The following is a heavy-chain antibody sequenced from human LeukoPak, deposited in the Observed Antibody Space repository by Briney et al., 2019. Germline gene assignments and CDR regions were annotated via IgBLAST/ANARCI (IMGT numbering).Heavy chain of an antibody. J-gene: IGHJ4*02. V-gene: IGHV3-9*01. CDR3: AKDIHSGYDAFDY. CDR1: GFTFDDYA. Sequence: GRSLRLSCAASGFTFDDYAMHWVRQAPGKGLEWVSGISWNSGSIGYADSVKGRFTISRDNAKNSLYLQMNSLRAEDTALYYYAKDIHSGYDAFDYWGQGTLVTVSS. CDR2: ISWNSGSI. D-gene: IGHD5-12*01.